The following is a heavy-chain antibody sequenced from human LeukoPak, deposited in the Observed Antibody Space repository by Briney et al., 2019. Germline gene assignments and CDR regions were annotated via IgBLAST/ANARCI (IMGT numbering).Heavy chain of an antibody. V-gene: IGHV1-2*02. CDR3: ARANHKISGSYYLDY. CDR1: GYTSTSYD. Sequence: ASVKVSCKASGYTSTSYDINWVRQATGQGLEWMGWMNPNSGGTNYAQKFQGRVTMTRDTSISTAYMELSRLRSDDTAVYYCARANHKISGSYYLDYWGQGTLVTVSS. CDR2: MNPNSGGT. J-gene: IGHJ4*02. D-gene: IGHD1-26*01.